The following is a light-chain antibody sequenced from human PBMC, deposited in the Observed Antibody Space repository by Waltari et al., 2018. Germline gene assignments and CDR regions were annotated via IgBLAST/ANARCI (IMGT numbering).Light chain of an antibody. CDR3: LQNYIYPYT. J-gene: IGKJ2*01. V-gene: IGKV1-6*02. CDR1: QDVKND. CDR2: AAS. Sequence: ASQLTQSPSSLSASIGDRVSITCRASQDVKNDLGWYQQRPGKAPKLLIYAASTLQIGAPSRFSGSGSGTDFTLTISNLQAEDSATFYCLQNYIYPYTFGQGTKLEI.